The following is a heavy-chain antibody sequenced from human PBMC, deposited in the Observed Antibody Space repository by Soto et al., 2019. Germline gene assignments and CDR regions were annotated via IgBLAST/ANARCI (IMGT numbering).Heavy chain of an antibody. D-gene: IGHD2-2*01. CDR1: GGSISSSDFY. J-gene: IGHJ5*02. Sequence: PSETLSLTCTVSGGSISSSDFYWGWLRQTPGKGLELIGSMYYSGSTYYNPSLKSRVTISVDTSKNQFTLKLISVTAADTAVYYCAVVDSTGNWIDPWGEGALVTVSS. CDR2: MYYSGST. CDR3: AVVDSTGNWIDP. V-gene: IGHV4-39*01.